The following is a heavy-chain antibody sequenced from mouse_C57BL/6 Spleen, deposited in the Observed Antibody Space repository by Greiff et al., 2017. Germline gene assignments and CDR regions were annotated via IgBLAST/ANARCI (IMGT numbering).Heavy chain of an antibody. CDR3: ARKGGVTTEFDY. D-gene: IGHD2-2*01. CDR1: GYTFTSYW. Sequence: VQLQQPGAELVRPGSSVKLSCKASGYTFTSYWMDWVKQRPGQGLEWIGNIYPSDSETHYNQKFKDKATLTVDKSSSTAYMQLSSLTSEDSAVYYCARKGGVTTEFDYWGQGTTLTVSS. J-gene: IGHJ2*01. CDR2: IYPSDSET. V-gene: IGHV1-61*01.